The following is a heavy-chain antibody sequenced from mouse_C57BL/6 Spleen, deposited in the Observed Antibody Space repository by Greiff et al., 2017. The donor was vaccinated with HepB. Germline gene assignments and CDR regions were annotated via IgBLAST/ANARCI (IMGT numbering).Heavy chain of an antibody. D-gene: IGHD2-4*01. Sequence: VQLQQSGPELVKPGASVKMSCKASGYTFTDYNMHWVKQSHGKSLEWIGYINPNNGGTSYNQKFKGKATLTVNKSSSTAYMELSSLTSEDSAVYYCARDYDYDAWFAYGGQGTLVTVSA. V-gene: IGHV1-22*01. CDR1: GYTFTDYN. J-gene: IGHJ3*01. CDR2: INPNNGGT. CDR3: ARDYDYDAWFAY.